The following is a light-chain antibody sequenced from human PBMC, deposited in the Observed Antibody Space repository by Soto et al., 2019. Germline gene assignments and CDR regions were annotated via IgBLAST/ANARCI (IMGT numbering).Light chain of an antibody. CDR1: SSDVGGYNY. V-gene: IGLV2-14*01. CDR2: DVA. CDR3: SSYPSSSTPYV. J-gene: IGLJ1*01. Sequence: QSVLTQPASESGSPGQSITISCTGTSSDVGGYNYVSWYQQHPGKAPKLMIYDVANRPSGVSNRFSGSKSGNTASLTISGLQAEDEADYYCSSYPSSSTPYVFGTGTKVTVL.